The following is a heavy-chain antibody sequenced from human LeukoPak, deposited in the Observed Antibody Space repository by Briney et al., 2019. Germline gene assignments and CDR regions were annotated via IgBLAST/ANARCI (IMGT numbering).Heavy chain of an antibody. CDR1: GFTFSSYW. Sequence: GGSLRLSCAASGFTFSSYWMSWLRQAPGKRLEWVGNINQGGSEKDYVDSVKGRFTLSRDNAKNSLDLQMNSLRADDTAVYYCARDVSGGRGATEYWGQGTLVTVSS. J-gene: IGHJ4*02. V-gene: IGHV3-7*03. CDR3: ARDVSGGRGATEY. D-gene: IGHD1-26*01. CDR2: INQGGSEK.